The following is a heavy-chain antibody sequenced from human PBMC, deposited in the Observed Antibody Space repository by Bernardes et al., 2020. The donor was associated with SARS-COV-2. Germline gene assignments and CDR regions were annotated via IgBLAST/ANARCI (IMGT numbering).Heavy chain of an antibody. CDR3: ARGLEYGVNTFFDF. CDR2: IKVDGSEN. Sequence: GGSLRLSCAASGFTFSSYWMSWVRQAPGKGLEWVASIKVDGSENYYVDSVKGRFTISRDNAKNSLYLQMNSLRAEDTAMYYCARGLEYGVNTFFDFWGQGTLVTVSS. V-gene: IGHV3-7*01. J-gene: IGHJ4*02. D-gene: IGHD4-17*01. CDR1: GFTFSSYW.